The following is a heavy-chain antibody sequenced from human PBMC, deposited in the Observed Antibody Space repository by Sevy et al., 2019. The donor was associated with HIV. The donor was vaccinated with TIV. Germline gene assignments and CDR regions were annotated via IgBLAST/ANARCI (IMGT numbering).Heavy chain of an antibody. J-gene: IGHJ6*02. CDR2: INRDGTEK. CDR1: GFTFNTYW. V-gene: IGHV3-7*01. CDR3: ARDSRKYDFWSGYYYYYYGMDV. D-gene: IGHD3-3*01. Sequence: GGSLRLSCAASGFTFNTYWMSWVRQAPGKGLEWVANINRDGTEKYHVDSVKGRFTISRDNAKNSLYLQMNSLRAEDTAVYYCARDSRKYDFWSGYYYYYYGMDVWGQGTTVTVSS.